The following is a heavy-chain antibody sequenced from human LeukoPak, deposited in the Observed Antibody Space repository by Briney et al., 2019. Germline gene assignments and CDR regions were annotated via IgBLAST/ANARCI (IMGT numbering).Heavy chain of an antibody. CDR1: GGTFNSDT. V-gene: IGHV1-69*02. CDR2: IIPILGIA. CDR3: ARGATVTTFSFDY. Sequence: SVKVSCKASGGTFNSDTINWVRQAPGQGREWRGRIIPILGIANYAKEFQGRVTITADKSTGTAYMELSSLRSEDTAVYYCARGATVTTFSFDYWGQGTLVTVSS. D-gene: IGHD4-17*01. J-gene: IGHJ4*02.